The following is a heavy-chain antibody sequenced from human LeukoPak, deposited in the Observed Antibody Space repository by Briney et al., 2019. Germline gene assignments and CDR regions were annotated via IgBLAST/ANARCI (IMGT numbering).Heavy chain of an antibody. CDR1: GGSFSGYY. D-gene: IGHD6-19*01. Sequence: KTSETLSLTCAVYGGSFSGYYWSWIRQPPGKGLEWIGEINHSGSTNYNPSLKSRVTISVDTSKNQFSLKLSSVTAADTAVYYCARLPAKGGSVAYWGQGTLVTVSS. J-gene: IGHJ4*02. CDR3: ARLPAKGGSVAY. V-gene: IGHV4-34*01. CDR2: INHSGST.